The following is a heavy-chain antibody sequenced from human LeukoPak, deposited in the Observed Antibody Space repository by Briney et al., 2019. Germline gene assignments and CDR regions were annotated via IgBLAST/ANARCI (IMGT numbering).Heavy chain of an antibody. D-gene: IGHD6-13*01. CDR1: GYTFTSYD. Sequence: ASVKVSCKASGYTFTSYDINWVRQATGQGLEWMGWMNPNSGNTGYAQKFQGRVTMTRNTSISTAYMELSSLRSEDTAVYYCARGFRGSSSWYTKRRGSYYMDVWGKGTTVTISS. CDR3: ARGFRGSSSWYTKRRGSYYMDV. CDR2: MNPNSGNT. V-gene: IGHV1-8*01. J-gene: IGHJ6*03.